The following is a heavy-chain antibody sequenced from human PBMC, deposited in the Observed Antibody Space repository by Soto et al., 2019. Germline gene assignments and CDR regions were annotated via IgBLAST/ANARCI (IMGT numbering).Heavy chain of an antibody. D-gene: IGHD6-13*01. CDR3: ARLNPIAAAGTWLDP. Sequence: PSETLSLTCTVSGGSISSSSYYWGWIRQPPGKGLEWIGSIYYSGSTYYNPSLKSRVTISVDTSKNQFSLKLSSVTAADTAVYYCARLNPIAAAGTWLDPWGQGPMATASS. CDR1: GGSISSSSYY. CDR2: IYYSGST. V-gene: IGHV4-39*01. J-gene: IGHJ5*02.